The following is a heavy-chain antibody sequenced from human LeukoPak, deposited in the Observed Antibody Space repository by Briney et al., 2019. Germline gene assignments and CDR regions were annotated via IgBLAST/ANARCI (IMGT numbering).Heavy chain of an antibody. CDR2: ISSSGSTI. CDR3: ASAYYGSGSYSRYIDY. D-gene: IGHD3-10*01. V-gene: IGHV3-48*04. J-gene: IGHJ4*02. CDR1: GFPFSSYA. Sequence: GSLRLSCAASGFPFSSYAMTWVRQAPGKGLEWVSYISSSGSTIYYADSVKGRFTISRDNAKNSLYLQMNSLRAEDTAVYYCASAYYGSGSYSRYIDYWGQGTLVTVSS.